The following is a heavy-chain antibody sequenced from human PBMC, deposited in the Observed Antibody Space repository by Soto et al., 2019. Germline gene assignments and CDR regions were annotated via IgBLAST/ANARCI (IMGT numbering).Heavy chain of an antibody. D-gene: IGHD2-2*02. CDR2: IYYSGST. Sequence: ETLSLTCTVSGGSISSSSYYWGWIRQPPGKGLEWIGSIYYSGSTYYNPSLKSRVTISVDTSKNQFSLKLSSVTAADTAVYYCARHESEDIVVVPAALQGGWFDPWGQGTLVTVSS. V-gene: IGHV4-39*01. J-gene: IGHJ5*02. CDR1: GGSISSSSYY. CDR3: ARHESEDIVVVPAALQGGWFDP.